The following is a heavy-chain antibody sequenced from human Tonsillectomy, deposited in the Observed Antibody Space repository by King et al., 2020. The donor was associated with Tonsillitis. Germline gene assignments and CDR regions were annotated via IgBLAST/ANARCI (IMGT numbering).Heavy chain of an antibody. CDR3: ARERDYYDSRGYFAAFDI. D-gene: IGHD3-22*01. Sequence: VQLQESGPGLVKPSQTLSLTCAVSGGSISSGGYSWSWIRQPPGKGLEWIGNIYYSGSTYYNPSLKSRVTISVDTSKNQFSLKLSSVTAADTAVYYCARERDYYDSRGYFAAFDIWGQGTMVTVSS. CDR2: IYYSGST. J-gene: IGHJ3*02. V-gene: IGHV4-30-4*07. CDR1: GGSISSGGYS.